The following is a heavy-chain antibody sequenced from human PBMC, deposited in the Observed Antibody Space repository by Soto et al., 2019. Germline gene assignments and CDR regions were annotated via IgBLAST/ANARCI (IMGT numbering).Heavy chain of an antibody. Sequence: ASVKVSCKASGYTFTSYGISWVRQAPGQRLEWMGWINAYNGNTDYAQKLQGRVTITTDTSASTAYMELRSLRSDDTAVYYCARESSSSCHDYWGQGTLVTVSS. CDR3: ARESSSSCHDY. CDR2: INAYNGNT. J-gene: IGHJ4*02. V-gene: IGHV1-18*01. CDR1: GYTFTSYG. D-gene: IGHD6-13*01.